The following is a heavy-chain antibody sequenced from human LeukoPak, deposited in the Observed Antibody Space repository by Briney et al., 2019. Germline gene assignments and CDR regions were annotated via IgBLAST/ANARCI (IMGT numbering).Heavy chain of an antibody. J-gene: IGHJ4*02. D-gene: IGHD4/OR15-4a*01. CDR1: GGSISSGSYY. V-gene: IGHV4-61*02. CDR3: AGATGAFDY. Sequence: PSETLSLTCTVSGGSISSGSYYWSWIRQPAGKGLEWIGRIYTSGSTNYNPSLKSRVTISVDMSKNQFSLKLSSVTAADRAVYYCAGATGAFDYWGQGTLVTVSS. CDR2: IYTSGST.